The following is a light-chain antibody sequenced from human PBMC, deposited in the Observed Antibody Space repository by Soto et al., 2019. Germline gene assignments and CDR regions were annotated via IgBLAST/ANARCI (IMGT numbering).Light chain of an antibody. CDR3: QSYDSRRSGVV. Sequence: QSVLTQPPSVSGAPGQRVTISCTGSSSNIGGGYDVHWYQHLPGAVPKLLIYGDTNRPSGVPDRFSASKSGTSASLAITGLQAEDEADYYCQSYDSRRSGVVFGGGTKLTVL. CDR2: GDT. J-gene: IGLJ3*02. CDR1: SSNIGGGYD. V-gene: IGLV1-40*01.